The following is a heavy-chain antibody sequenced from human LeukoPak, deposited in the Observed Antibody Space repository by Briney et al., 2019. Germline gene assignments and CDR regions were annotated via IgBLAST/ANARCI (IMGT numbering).Heavy chain of an antibody. Sequence: ETLSLTCGVSGGSIDMTNYWSWVRQAPGKGLEWVSLISGDGVSTFYADSVKGRFSISRDNSKNSLYLEMNSLRTEDAAMYYCAKESGKFDYWGQGTLVAVSS. CDR3: AKESGKFDY. V-gene: IGHV3-43*02. CDR2: ISGDGVST. J-gene: IGHJ4*02. CDR1: GGSIDMTN.